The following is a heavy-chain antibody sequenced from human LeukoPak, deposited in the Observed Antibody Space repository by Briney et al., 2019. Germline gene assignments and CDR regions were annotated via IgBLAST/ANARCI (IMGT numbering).Heavy chain of an antibody. CDR3: ARVSRGGITASWFDP. CDR2: IRSNTYGGST. Sequence: GGSLRLSCEGSGFTFGDYGVGWFRQAPGKGLQWVTPIRSNTYGGSTEYVPSVKGRFTISRDDSNSIAYLQMNSLKAEDTAIYYCARVSRGGITASWFDPWGQGTLVTVSS. V-gene: IGHV3-49*03. D-gene: IGHD6-13*01. J-gene: IGHJ5*02. CDR1: GFTFGDYG.